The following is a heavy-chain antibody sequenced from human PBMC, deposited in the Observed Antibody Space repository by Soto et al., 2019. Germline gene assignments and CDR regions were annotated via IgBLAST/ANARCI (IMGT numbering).Heavy chain of an antibody. CDR3: ARWGGMVGETTSSGALDF. Sequence: QVQLVQSGAEVKKPGSSVKVSCKASGGTFSSYAFSWVRQAPGQGLELMGVIVPKLATANYAQKFQGRVTITADESTSTVKMDLSSLTSEDTAIYYCARWGGMVGETTSSGALDFWGQGTPVTVSS. V-gene: IGHV1-69*01. D-gene: IGHD1-26*01. CDR2: IVPKLATA. J-gene: IGHJ4*02. CDR1: GGTFSSYA.